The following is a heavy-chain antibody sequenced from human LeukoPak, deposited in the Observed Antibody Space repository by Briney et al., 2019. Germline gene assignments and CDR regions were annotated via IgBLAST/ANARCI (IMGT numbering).Heavy chain of an antibody. Sequence: GGSLRLSCVVSGFTFSNYNMNWVRQAPGKGLEWVSSIGRSDTYIYYADSVTGRFTISRDNAKNSLYLQMSSLRAEDTAVYYCARSYYYDSRRSPLGYWGQGTLVTVSS. J-gene: IGHJ4*02. CDR1: GFTFSNYN. V-gene: IGHV3-21*01. CDR2: IGRSDTYI. D-gene: IGHD3-22*01. CDR3: ARSYYYDSRRSPLGY.